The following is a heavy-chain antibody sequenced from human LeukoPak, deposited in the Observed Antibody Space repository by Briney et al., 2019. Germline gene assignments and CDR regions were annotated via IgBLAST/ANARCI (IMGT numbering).Heavy chain of an antibody. CDR2: IYYGGTT. CDR1: GASISNYY. J-gene: IGHJ4*02. D-gene: IGHD4-23*01. CDR3: ARLSSTVDEADY. V-gene: IGHV4-59*08. Sequence: SETLSLTCNVSGASISNYYWSWIRQPPGKGLEWIGYIYYGGTTNYNPSLKSRVTISVDTSKNQFSLKLSSVTAADTAVYYCARLSSTVDEADYWGQGTLVTVSS.